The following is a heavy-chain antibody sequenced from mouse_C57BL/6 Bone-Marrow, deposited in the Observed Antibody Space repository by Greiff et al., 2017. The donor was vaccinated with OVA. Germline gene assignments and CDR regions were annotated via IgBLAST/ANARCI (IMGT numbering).Heavy chain of an antibody. Sequence: QVQLQQPGTELVKPGASVKLSCKASGYTFTSYWMHWVKQRPGQGLEWIGNITPSNGGTNSNEKFKSKATLTVDKSSSTAYMQLSSLTSEDSAVDYCARGGIYYGYPWFAYWGQGTLVTVSA. CDR2: ITPSNGGT. D-gene: IGHD2-2*01. CDR3: ARGGIYYGYPWFAY. V-gene: IGHV1-53*01. J-gene: IGHJ3*01. CDR1: GYTFTSYW.